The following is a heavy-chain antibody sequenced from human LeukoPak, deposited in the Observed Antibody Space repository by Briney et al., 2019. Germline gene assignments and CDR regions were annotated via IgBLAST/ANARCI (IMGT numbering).Heavy chain of an antibody. CDR1: GGSISSSSYY. CDR2: IYYSGST. CDR3: ASWVQGEVQLERREDWFDP. Sequence: PSETLSLTCTVSGGSISSSSYYWGWIRQPPGTGLEWIGSIYYSGSTYYNPSLKSRVTISVDTSKNQFSLKLSSVTAADTAVYYCASWVQGEVQLERREDWFDPWGQGTLVTVSP. D-gene: IGHD1-1*01. V-gene: IGHV4-39*01. J-gene: IGHJ5*02.